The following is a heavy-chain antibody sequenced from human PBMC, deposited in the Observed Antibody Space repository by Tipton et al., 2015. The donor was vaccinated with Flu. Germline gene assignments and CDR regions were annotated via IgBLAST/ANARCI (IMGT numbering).Heavy chain of an antibody. CDR3: AKDRYDFWSGYGFDY. V-gene: IGHV3-23*01. J-gene: IGHJ4*02. CDR2: ISGSGNSK. Sequence: SLRLSCATSGFTFSNHAMSWVRQAPGKGLEWVSAISGSGNSKFYADSVKGRFTISRDNSKNTLYLQVNNLRAEDTAVYYCAKDRYDFWSGYGFDYWGQGTLVTVSS. D-gene: IGHD3-3*01. CDR1: GFTFSNHA.